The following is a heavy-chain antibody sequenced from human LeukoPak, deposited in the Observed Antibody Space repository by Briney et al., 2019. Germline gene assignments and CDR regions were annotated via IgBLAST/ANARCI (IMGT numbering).Heavy chain of an antibody. CDR1: GGSISSYY. V-gene: IGHV4-59*01. CDR2: IYYSGST. J-gene: IGHJ5*02. Sequence: PSETLSLTCTVSGGSISSYYWSWIRQPPGKGLEWIGYIYYSGSTNYNPSLKSRVTISVDTSKNQFSLKLSSVTAADTAVYYCARGVMITFGGVIDTYNWFDPWGQGTLVTVSS. CDR3: ARGVMITFGGVIDTYNWFDP. D-gene: IGHD3-16*02.